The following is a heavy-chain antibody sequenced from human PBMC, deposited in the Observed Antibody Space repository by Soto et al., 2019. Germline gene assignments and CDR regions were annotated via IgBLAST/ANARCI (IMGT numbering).Heavy chain of an antibody. CDR2: IWYDGSNK. CDR1: GFTFSSYG. D-gene: IGHD3-9*01. J-gene: IGHJ4*02. Sequence: QVQLVESGGGVVQPGRSLRLSCAASGFTFSSYGMHWVRQAPGKGLEWVAVIWYDGSNKYYADSVKGRFTISRDNSKNTLYLQMNSLRAEDTAVYYCAKDVLLTGYSTEIDYWGQGTLVTVSS. CDR3: AKDVLLTGYSTEIDY. V-gene: IGHV3-33*06.